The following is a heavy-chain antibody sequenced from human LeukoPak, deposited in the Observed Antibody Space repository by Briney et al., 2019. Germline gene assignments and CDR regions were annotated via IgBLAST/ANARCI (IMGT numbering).Heavy chain of an antibody. V-gene: IGHV5-51*01. CDR2: IYPGDSDT. D-gene: IGHD1-20*01. J-gene: IGHJ4*02. CDR1: GYSFTNYW. Sequence: GESLKISCKGSGYSFTNYWIGWVRQMPGKGLEWMGIIYPGDSDTRYSPSFQGQVTISADKSISTAYLQWSSLKASDTAMYYCARGERGNWRLYYFDYWGQGTLVTVSS. CDR3: ARGERGNWRLYYFDY.